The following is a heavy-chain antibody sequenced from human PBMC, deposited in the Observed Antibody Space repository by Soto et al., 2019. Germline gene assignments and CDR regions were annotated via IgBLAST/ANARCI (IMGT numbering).Heavy chain of an antibody. CDR1: GGPISKTTHY. Sequence: QLLESGPGLVKPSETLSLICTVSGGPISKTTHYWGWIRQPPGKGLEWIGSIYSSGSTYYNPSLKSRLTIPEDTSKNQFSLKLSSVTAADTAVYYCARYGDYYYFDYWGQGLLVTVSS. J-gene: IGHJ4*02. CDR3: ARYGDYYYFDY. V-gene: IGHV4-39*01. CDR2: IYSSGST. D-gene: IGHD4-17*01.